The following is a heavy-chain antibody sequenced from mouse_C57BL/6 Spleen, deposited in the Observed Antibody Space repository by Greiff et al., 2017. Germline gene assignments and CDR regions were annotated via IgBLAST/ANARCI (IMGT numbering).Heavy chain of an antibody. D-gene: IGHD1-1*01. V-gene: IGHV1-66*01. J-gene: IGHJ4*01. CDR2: IYPGSGNT. CDR3: ARGGYYYGSSYDYAMDY. CDR1: GYSFTSYY. Sequence: VQLQQSGPELVKPGASVKISCKASGYSFTSYYIHWVKQRPGQGLEWIGWIYPGSGNTKYNEKFKGKATLTADTSSSTAYMQLSSLTSEDSAVYYCARGGYYYGSSYDYAMDYWGQGTSVTVSS.